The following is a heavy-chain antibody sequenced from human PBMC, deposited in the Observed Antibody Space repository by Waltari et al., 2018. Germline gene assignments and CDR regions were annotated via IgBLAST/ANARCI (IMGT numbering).Heavy chain of an antibody. Sequence: EVQLVECGGGLVQPGGSLRLSCAASGFPFSSYWMGWFRQAPGKGLEWVANIKQDGSEKYYVDSVKGRFTISRDNAKNSLYLQMNSLRAEDTAVYYCARDGEWSTYFDYWGQGTLVTVSS. CDR2: IKQDGSEK. CDR3: ARDGEWSTYFDY. J-gene: IGHJ4*02. V-gene: IGHV3-7*01. CDR1: GFPFSSYW. D-gene: IGHD3-3*01.